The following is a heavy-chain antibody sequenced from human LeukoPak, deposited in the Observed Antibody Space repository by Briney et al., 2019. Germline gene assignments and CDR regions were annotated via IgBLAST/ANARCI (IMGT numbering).Heavy chain of an antibody. J-gene: IGHJ4*02. D-gene: IGHD3-10*01. V-gene: IGHV2-5*02. CDR1: GFSLSTSGVG. CDR3: AHRQSYGFDS. CDR2: IYWDDDK. Sequence: ESGPTLVKPTQTLTLTRTFSGFSLSTSGVGVGWIRQPPGKALEWLALIYWDDDKRYRPSLKTRLTITKDTSRNQVVLTMTNMDPVDTATYYCAHRQSYGFDSWGQGTLVTVSS.